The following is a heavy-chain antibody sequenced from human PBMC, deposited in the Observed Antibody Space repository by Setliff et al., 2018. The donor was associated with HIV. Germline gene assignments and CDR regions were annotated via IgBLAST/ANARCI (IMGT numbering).Heavy chain of an antibody. CDR3: ANGYDFWSGSSKGNFDY. D-gene: IGHD3-3*01. Sequence: PGGSLRLSCAASGFTFSAYAMSWVRQAPGKGLEWVSVISGTGGTTYYADFVKGRFTISRDNSKNTLHLQMNSLRAEDTAVYYCANGYDFWSGSSKGNFDYWGQGTLVTVSS. CDR1: GFTFSAYA. J-gene: IGHJ4*02. V-gene: IGHV3-23*01. CDR2: ISGTGGTT.